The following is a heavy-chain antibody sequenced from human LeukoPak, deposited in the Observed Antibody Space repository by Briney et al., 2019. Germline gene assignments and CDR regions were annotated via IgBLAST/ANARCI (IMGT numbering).Heavy chain of an antibody. D-gene: IGHD4-23*01. J-gene: IGHJ6*02. V-gene: IGHV3-9*01. CDR3: AKDTGGNGAYFYAMDV. CDR1: GFAFHNYA. CDR2: INWNSDTI. Sequence: GRSLRLSCVGSGFAFHNYAMHWVRRPPGKGLEWVSAINWNSDTIAYADSVKGRFTISRDRARNSLYLQMDSLRPEDTALYYCAKDTGGNGAYFYAMDVWGQGTSVTVSS.